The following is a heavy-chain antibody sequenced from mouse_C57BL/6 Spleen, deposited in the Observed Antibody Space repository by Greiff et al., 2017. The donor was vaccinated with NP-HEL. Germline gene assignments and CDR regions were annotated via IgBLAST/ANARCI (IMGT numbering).Heavy chain of an antibody. CDR3: ARHDGNYYAMDY. CDR2: IWSDGST. J-gene: IGHJ4*01. V-gene: IGHV2-6-1*01. Sequence: VKVVESGPGLVAPSQSLSITCTVSGFSLTSYGVHWVRQPPGKGLEWLVVIWSDGSTTYNSALKSRLSISKDNSKSQVFLKMNSLQTDDTAMYYCARHDGNYYAMDYWGQGTSVTVSS. D-gene: IGHD2-1*01. CDR1: GFSLTSYG.